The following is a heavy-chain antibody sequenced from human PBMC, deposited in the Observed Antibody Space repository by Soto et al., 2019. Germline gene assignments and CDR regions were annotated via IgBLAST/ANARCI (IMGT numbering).Heavy chain of an antibody. CDR2: ISAHNGNT. Sequence: QVHLVQSGAEVKKPGASVKVSCQGSGYAFTTYGITWVRPAPGQGLEWMGWISAHNGNTNYAQKLQGRVTVTRDTSTSTAYRELRSLRYDDTAGDDCARGRYGDYWGQGALGTVAS. D-gene: IGHD1-1*01. J-gene: IGHJ4*02. V-gene: IGHV1-18*01. CDR1: GYAFTTYG. CDR3: ARGRYGDY.